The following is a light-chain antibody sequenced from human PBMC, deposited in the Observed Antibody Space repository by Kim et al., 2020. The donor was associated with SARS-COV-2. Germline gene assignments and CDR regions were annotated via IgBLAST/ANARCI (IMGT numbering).Light chain of an antibody. CDR2: DAS. J-gene: IGKJ4*01. V-gene: IGKV3-11*01. Sequence: EIILTQSPATLSLSPGERATLSCRASQSVRNYLAWYQQKPGQAPRLLIYDASNRATGIPARFSGSGSGADFTLTISSLEPEDFAVYYCQQRSNWPLTFGGVTKVDIK. CDR1: QSVRNY. CDR3: QQRSNWPLT.